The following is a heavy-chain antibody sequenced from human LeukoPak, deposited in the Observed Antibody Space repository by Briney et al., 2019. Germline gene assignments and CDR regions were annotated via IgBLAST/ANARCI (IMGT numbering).Heavy chain of an antibody. V-gene: IGHV3-30*18. CDR1: GFTFNTYV. J-gene: IGHJ4*02. CDR2: ISYVGSNK. CDR3: AKDFEGFCGGDCYSMDF. Sequence: GGSLRLSCAASGFTFNTYVIHWVRQAPGKGLEWVALISYVGSNKYYADSVRGRFTISRDNSKNTLYLQMNSLRPEDTAVYYCAKDFEGFCGGDCYSMDFWGQGTLATVSS. D-gene: IGHD2-21*02.